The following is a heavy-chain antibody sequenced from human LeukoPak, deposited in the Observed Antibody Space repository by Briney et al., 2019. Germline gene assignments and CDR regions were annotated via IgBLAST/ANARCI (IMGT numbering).Heavy chain of an antibody. CDR2: IFHSGST. D-gene: IGHD2-2*01. J-gene: IGHJ6*03. CDR1: SYSISSGYY. V-gene: IGHV4-38-2*01. CDR3: ARCPQGYCSSASCLHHYHFYYYIDV. Sequence: SETLSLTCAVSSYSISSGYYWGWIRQPPGKGLEWIGSIFHSGSTYNNPSLKSRVTMSVDMSKNEFSLKLSSVTAADTAVYYCARCPQGYCSSASCLHHYHFYYYIDVWGKGTTVIVSS.